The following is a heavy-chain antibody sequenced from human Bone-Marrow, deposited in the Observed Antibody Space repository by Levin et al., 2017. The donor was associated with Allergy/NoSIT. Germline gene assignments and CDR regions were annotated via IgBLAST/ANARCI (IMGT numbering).Heavy chain of an antibody. CDR2: ISYDGSNK. CDR3: ARGGGTLGYCTTTSCSRYSYYGMDV. V-gene: IGHV3-30-3*01. Sequence: GGSLRLSCAASGFTFNNYAMHWVRQAPGKGLEWVAFISYDGSNKYYADSVKGRFTISRDNSKNTLYLQMNSLRAEDTAVFYCARGGGTLGYCTTTSCSRYSYYGMDVWGQGTTVTLSS. D-gene: IGHD2-2*01. J-gene: IGHJ6*02. CDR1: GFTFNNYA.